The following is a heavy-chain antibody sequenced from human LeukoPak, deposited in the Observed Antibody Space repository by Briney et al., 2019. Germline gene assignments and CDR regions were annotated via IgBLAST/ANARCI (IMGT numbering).Heavy chain of an antibody. CDR3: ARYRSSPTFDY. V-gene: IGHV3-21*06. J-gene: IGHJ4*02. CDR2: ISSSSNHI. CDR1: GFTVSPYT. Sequence: GGSLRLSCAASGFTVSPYTMNWVRQAAGKGLEWVSSISSSSNHIYYADAVKGRFTISRDNANNSVYLQMNSLRADDTAVYYCARYRSSPTFDYWGQGTLVTVSS. D-gene: IGHD6-13*01.